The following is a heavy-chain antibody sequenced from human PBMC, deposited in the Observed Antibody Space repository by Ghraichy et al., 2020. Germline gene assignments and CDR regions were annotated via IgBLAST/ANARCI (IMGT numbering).Heavy chain of an antibody. CDR2: ISSSSTI. J-gene: IGHJ3*02. D-gene: IGHD4-17*01. CDR3: ARSVTTLKDAFDI. V-gene: IGHV3-48*01. Sequence: GGSLRLSCAASGFTFSSYSMNWVRQAPGKGLEWVSYISSSSTIYYADSVKGRFTISRDNAKNSLYLQMNSLRAEDTAVYYCARSVTTLKDAFDIWGQGTMVTVSS. CDR1: GFTFSSYS.